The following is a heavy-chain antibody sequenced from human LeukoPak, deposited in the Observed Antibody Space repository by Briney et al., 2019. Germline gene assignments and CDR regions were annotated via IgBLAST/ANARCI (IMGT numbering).Heavy chain of an antibody. Sequence: GASVKVSCKASGYTFTSYYMHWVRQAPGQGLEWMGRINPNSGGTNYAQKFQGRVTMTRDTSISTAYMELSRLRSDDTAVYYCARVGITMVRGVNYNWFDPWGQGTLVTVSS. CDR3: ARVGITMVRGVNYNWFDP. J-gene: IGHJ5*02. CDR2: INPNSGGT. V-gene: IGHV1-2*06. CDR1: GYTFTSYY. D-gene: IGHD3-10*01.